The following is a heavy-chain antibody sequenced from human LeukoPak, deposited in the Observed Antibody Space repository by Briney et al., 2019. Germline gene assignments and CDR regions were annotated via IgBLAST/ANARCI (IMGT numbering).Heavy chain of an antibody. D-gene: IGHD3-10*01. CDR3: AKDVDPFGSGSYVEGFDY. CDR2: ISHDGTNQ. Sequence: PGGSLRLSCAASGFTLSSYGMHWVRQAPGKGLEWVAVISHDGTNQYYADSVKGRFTISRDNSKNTLYVQMNSLRAEDTAVYYCAKDVDPFGSGSYVEGFDYWGQGTLVTVSS. V-gene: IGHV3-30*18. J-gene: IGHJ4*02. CDR1: GFTLSSYG.